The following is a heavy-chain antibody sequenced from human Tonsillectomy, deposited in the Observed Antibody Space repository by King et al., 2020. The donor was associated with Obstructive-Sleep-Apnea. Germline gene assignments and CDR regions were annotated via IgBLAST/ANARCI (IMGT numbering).Heavy chain of an antibody. CDR3: ARDDSSNYYGSGINLVDH. CDR2: ISYDGSNK. J-gene: IGHJ4*02. Sequence: VQLVESGGGVVQPGRSLRLSCAASGFTFSNYAMHWVRQAPGKGLEWMTLISYDGSNKNYADSVNGRFTIARDNSKNTIYLEMNVLSAEDTAVYYCARDDSSNYYGSGINLVDHWGQGTLVTVSS. V-gene: IGHV3-30-3*01. D-gene: IGHD3-10*01. CDR1: GFTFSNYA.